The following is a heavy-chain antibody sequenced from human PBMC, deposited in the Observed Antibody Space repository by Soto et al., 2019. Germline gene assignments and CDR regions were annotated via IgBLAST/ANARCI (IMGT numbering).Heavy chain of an antibody. CDR1: GGTFSSYA. D-gene: IGHD3-22*01. CDR3: ARLSGYYYEASRGGFDY. V-gene: IGHV1-69*01. Sequence: QVQLVQSGAEVKKPGSSVKVSCEASGGTFSSYAISWVRQAPGQGLEWMGGIIPIFGTANYAQKFQGRVTITADESTSTAYMELSSLRSEDTAVYYCARLSGYYYEASRGGFDYWGQGTLVTVSS. J-gene: IGHJ4*02. CDR2: IIPIFGTA.